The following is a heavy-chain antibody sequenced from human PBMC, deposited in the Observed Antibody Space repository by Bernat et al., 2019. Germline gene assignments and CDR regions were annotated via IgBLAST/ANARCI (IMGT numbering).Heavy chain of an antibody. D-gene: IGHD2-2*01. J-gene: IGHJ6*02. Sequence: QVQLVQSGAEVKKPGASVKVSCKASGYTFTGYYMHWVRQAPGQGLEWMGWINPNSGGTNYAQKFQGWVTRTRETSISTAYMELSRLRSDDTAVYYCARGYCSSTSCYPYGMDVWGQGTTVTVSS. CDR3: ARGYCSSTSCYPYGMDV. CDR2: INPNSGGT. V-gene: IGHV1-2*04. CDR1: GYTFTGYY.